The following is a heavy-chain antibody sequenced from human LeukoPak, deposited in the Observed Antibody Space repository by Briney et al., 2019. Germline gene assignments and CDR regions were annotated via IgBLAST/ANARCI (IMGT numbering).Heavy chain of an antibody. CDR3: ARSSGSGTFSY. Sequence: SETLSLTCTVSGDSISRSTYYWAWIRQPPGKGLEWIGSVYYGRSPYYNPSLESRATISVDTSKNHFSLKMSSVTAADTAVYYCARSSGSGTFSYWGQGTLVTVSS. D-gene: IGHD6-25*01. V-gene: IGHV4-39*02. J-gene: IGHJ4*02. CDR2: VYYGRSP. CDR1: GDSISRSTYY.